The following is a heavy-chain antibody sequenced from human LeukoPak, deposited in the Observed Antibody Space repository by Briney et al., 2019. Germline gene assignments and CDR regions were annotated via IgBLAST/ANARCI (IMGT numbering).Heavy chain of an antibody. J-gene: IGHJ3*02. CDR3: ARDLPANWGLEDAFDI. D-gene: IGHD7-27*01. CDR1: GYTFTSYG. Sequence: ASVKVSCKASGYTFTSYGISWVRQAPGQGLEWMGWISAYNGNTNYAQKLQGRVTMTTDTSTSTAYMELRSLRSDDTAVYYCARDLPANWGLEDAFDIWGQGTMVTVSS. CDR2: ISAYNGNT. V-gene: IGHV1-18*01.